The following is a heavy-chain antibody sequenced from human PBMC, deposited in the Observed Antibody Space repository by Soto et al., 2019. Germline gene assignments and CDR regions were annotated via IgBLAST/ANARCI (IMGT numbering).Heavy chain of an antibody. CDR3: ARGPHIPRLYASSGYDFDY. V-gene: IGHV1-2*02. D-gene: IGHD3-22*01. CDR1: GYTFTGYY. Sequence: ASVKVSCKASGYTFTGYYMHWVRQAPGQGLEWMGWINPNSGGTNYAQKFQGRVTMTRDTSISTAYMELSRLRSDDTAVYYCARGPHIPRLYASSGYDFDYWGQGTLVTVSS. CDR2: INPNSGGT. J-gene: IGHJ4*02.